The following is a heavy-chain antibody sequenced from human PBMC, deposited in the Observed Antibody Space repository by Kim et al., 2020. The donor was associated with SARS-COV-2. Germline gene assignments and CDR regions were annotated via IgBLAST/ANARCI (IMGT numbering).Heavy chain of an antibody. CDR2: ISGSGGST. J-gene: IGHJ4*02. CDR1: GFTFSSYA. V-gene: IGHV3-23*01. Sequence: GGSLRLSCAASGFTFSSYAMSWVRQAPGKGLEWVSAISGSGGSTYYADSVKGRFTISRDNSKNTLYLQMNSLRAEDTAVYYCAKVVTGYGGKPHFDYWGQGTLVTVSS. CDR3: AKVVTGYGGKPHFDY. D-gene: IGHD2-15*01.